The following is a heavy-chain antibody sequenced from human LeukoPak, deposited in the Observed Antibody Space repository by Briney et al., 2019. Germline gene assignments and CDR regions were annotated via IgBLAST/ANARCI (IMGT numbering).Heavy chain of an antibody. CDR1: GDSVSSNSAA. J-gene: IGHJ5*02. CDR2: TYYRSKWYN. CDR3: ARALGAEGWFDP. D-gene: IGHD3-16*01. V-gene: IGHV6-1*01. Sequence: SQTLSLTCAISGDSVSSNSAAWNWIRQSPSRVLAWLGRTYYRSKWYNDYAVSVKSRITINPDTSKNQFSLQLNSVTPEDTAVYYCARALGAEGWFDPWGQGTLVTVSS.